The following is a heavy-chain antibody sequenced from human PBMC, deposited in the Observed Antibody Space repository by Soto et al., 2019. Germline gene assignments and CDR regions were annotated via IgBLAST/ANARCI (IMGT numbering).Heavy chain of an antibody. CDR3: ARTDIVANYGEDAFDI. V-gene: IGHV4-34*01. CDR2: INHSGST. J-gene: IGHJ3*02. Sequence: TSETLSLTCAVYGGSFSGYYWSWIRQPPGKGLEWIGEINHSGSTNYNPSLKSRVTISVDTSKNQFSLKLSSVTAADTAVYYCARTDIVANYGEDAFDIWGQGTMVTVSS. CDR1: GGSFSGYY. D-gene: IGHD2-15*01.